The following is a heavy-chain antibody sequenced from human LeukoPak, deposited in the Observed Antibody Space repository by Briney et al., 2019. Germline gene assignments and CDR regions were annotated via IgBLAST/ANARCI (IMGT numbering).Heavy chain of an antibody. CDR3: ARAYYYDLNRNQFDY. J-gene: IGHJ4*02. CDR2: ISYDGSNK. Sequence: GGSLRLSCAASGFTFSSYAMHWVRQAPGKGLEWVAVISYDGSNKYYADSVKGRFTISRDNSKNTLYLQMNSLRAEDTAVYYCARAYYYDLNRNQFDYWGQGTLVTVSS. CDR1: GFTFSSYA. V-gene: IGHV3-30*04. D-gene: IGHD3-22*01.